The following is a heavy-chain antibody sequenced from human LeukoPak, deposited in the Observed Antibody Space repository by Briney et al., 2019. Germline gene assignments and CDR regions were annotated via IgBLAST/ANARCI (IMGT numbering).Heavy chain of an antibody. CDR1: GFAFSTYA. J-gene: IGHJ4*02. CDR2: ISGNGGAT. V-gene: IGHV3-23*01. D-gene: IGHD3-10*01. CDR3: AKDRGNFYGSGSYFPPGGDY. Sequence: GSLRLSCAASGFAFSTYAMTWVRQAPGKGLEWASAISGNGGATYYADSVKGRFTISRDNSNNTLYLQMNSLRAEDTAIYYCAKDRGNFYGSGSYFPPGGDYWGQGTLVTVSS.